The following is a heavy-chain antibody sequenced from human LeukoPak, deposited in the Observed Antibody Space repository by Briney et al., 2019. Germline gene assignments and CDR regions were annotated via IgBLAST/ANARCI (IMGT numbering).Heavy chain of an antibody. J-gene: IGHJ4*02. CDR1: GFTFSSYW. CDR3: AIGMPAAMV. Sequence: GGSLRLSCVASGFTFSSYWMHWVRQATGKGLVWVSRINSDGSSTSCADSVKGRFTISRDNAKNTLYLQMNSLRAEDTAVYYCAIGMPAAMVWGQGTLVTVSS. V-gene: IGHV3-74*01. D-gene: IGHD2-2*01. CDR2: INSDGSST.